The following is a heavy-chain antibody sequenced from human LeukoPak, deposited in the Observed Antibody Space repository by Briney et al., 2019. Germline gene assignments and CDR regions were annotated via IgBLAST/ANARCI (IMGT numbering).Heavy chain of an antibody. CDR3: ARSITMIVMARGPFDY. V-gene: IGHV4-34*01. D-gene: IGHD3-22*01. CDR2: INHSGST. CDR1: GGSFSGYY. Sequence: SETLSLTCAVYGGSFSGYYWSWIRQPPGKGLEWIGEINHSGSTNYNPSLKSRVTISVDTSKNQFSLKLSSVTAADTAVYYCARSITMIVMARGPFDYWGQGTLVTVSS. J-gene: IGHJ4*02.